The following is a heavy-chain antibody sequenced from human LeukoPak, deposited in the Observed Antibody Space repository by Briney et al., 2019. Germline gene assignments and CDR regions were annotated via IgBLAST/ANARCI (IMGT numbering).Heavy chain of an antibody. CDR1: GDSVSSNSAV. J-gene: IGHJ4*02. V-gene: IGHV6-1*01. CDR3: TRGGAAAGFDF. CDR2: TYYRSRWYN. Sequence: SQTLSLTCAISGDSVSSNSAVWNWIRQSPSRGLEWLGRTYYRSRWYNDYAVSVKSRISVNPDTSKNQFSLQLNSVTPEDTAVYYYTRGGAAAGFDFWGQGTLVTVSS. D-gene: IGHD6-13*01.